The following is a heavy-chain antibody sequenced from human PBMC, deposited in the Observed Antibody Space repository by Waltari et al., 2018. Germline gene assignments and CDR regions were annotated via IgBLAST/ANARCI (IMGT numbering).Heavy chain of an antibody. V-gene: IGHV4-34*01. CDR3: ARGHSSGWYEPGFDY. Sequence: QVQLQQWGAGLLKPSETLSLTCAVYGGSFSGYYWSWIRQPPGKGLEWIGEINHSGRTNDTPSVKSRVTISVDTSKNQFSLKLSSVSAADTAVYYVARGHSSGWYEPGFDYWGQGTLVTVSS. CDR1: GGSFSGYY. D-gene: IGHD6-19*01. J-gene: IGHJ4*02. CDR2: INHSGRT.